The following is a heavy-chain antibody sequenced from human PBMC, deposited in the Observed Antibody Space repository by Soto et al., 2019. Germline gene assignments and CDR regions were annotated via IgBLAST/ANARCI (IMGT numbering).Heavy chain of an antibody. CDR3: AKPLRYYDFWSGYYIDY. V-gene: IGHV3-23*01. CDR1: GFTFSSYA. J-gene: IGHJ4*02. D-gene: IGHD3-3*01. CDR2: ISGSGGST. Sequence: GSLILSCAASGFTFSSYAMSWVRQAPGKGLEWVSAISGSGGSTYYADSVKGRFTISRDNSKNTLYLQMNSLRAEDTAVYYCAKPLRYYDFWSGYYIDYWGQGTLVTVSS.